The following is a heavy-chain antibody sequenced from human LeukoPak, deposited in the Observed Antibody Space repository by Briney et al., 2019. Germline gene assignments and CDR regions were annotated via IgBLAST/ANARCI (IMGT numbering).Heavy chain of an antibody. J-gene: IGHJ4*02. CDR1: GFTFSSFA. V-gene: IGHV3-23*01. Sequence: GRSLRLSCAASGFTFSSFAMSWVRQAPGKGLEWVSTISGSGGSTNYADSVKGRFTFSRDNSKNTLYLQMNSLRAEDTAVYYCAKDLPDYGDYIEGYWGQGTLVTVSS. D-gene: IGHD4-17*01. CDR2: ISGSGGST. CDR3: AKDLPDYGDYIEGY.